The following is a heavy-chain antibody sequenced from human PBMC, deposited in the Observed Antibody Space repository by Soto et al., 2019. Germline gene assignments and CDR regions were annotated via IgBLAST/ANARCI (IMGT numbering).Heavy chain of an antibody. CDR2: INPSGGST. J-gene: IGHJ4*02. CDR3: AREPPPGSGSYWVMLDY. D-gene: IGHD3-10*01. Sequence: ASVKVSCKASGYTFTSYYMHWVRQAPGQGLEWVGIINPSGGSTSYAQKFQGRVTMTRDTSTSTVYMELSSLRSEDTAVYYCAREPPPGSGSYWVMLDYWGQGTLVTVSS. V-gene: IGHV1-46*01. CDR1: GYTFTSYY.